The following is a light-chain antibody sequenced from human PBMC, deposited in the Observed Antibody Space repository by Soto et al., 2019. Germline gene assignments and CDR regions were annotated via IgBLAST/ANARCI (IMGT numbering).Light chain of an antibody. CDR1: QSVTTQ. V-gene: IGKV3-20*01. CDR3: QQYGSSLT. J-gene: IGKJ4*01. CDR2: GAS. Sequence: IVLTQSPGTLSLSPGETATLSCRASQSVTTQLAWYQQKRGRAPRLIIHGASRRATGIPDRISGSGSGTDFTLTISRVEPEDFAVYYCQQYGSSLTFGGGTKVDIK.